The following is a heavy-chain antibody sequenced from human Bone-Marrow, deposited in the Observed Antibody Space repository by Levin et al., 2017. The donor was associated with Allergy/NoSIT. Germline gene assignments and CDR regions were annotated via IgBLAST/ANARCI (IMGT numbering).Heavy chain of an antibody. J-gene: IGHJ4*02. Sequence: SQTLSLTCAVYGGSFSGYYWSWIRQPPGKGLEWIGEINHSGSTNYNPSLKSRVTISVDTSKNQFSLKLSSVTAADTAVYYCARGSSLGVVAATPPGNWGQGTLVTVSS. V-gene: IGHV4-34*01. CDR1: GGSFSGYY. D-gene: IGHD2-15*01. CDR3: ARGSSLGVVAATPPGN. CDR2: INHSGST.